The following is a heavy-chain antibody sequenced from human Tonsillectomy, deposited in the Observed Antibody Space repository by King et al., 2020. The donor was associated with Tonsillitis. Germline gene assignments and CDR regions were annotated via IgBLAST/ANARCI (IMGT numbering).Heavy chain of an antibody. Sequence: VQLVESGGGVVQPGRSLRLSCAASGFTFSSYAMHWVRQAPGKGLEWVAVISYDGSHKYYADSVKGRFTISRDNSKNTLYLQMNSLSPEDTAVYYCARDRLEVGSSGWLFDYWGQGTLVTVSS. CDR3: ARDRLEVGSSGWLFDY. D-gene: IGHD6-19*01. CDR2: ISYDGSHK. V-gene: IGHV3-30*04. CDR1: GFTFSSYA. J-gene: IGHJ4*02.